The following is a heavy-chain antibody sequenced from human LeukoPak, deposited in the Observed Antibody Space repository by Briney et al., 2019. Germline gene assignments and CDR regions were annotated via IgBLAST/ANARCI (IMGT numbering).Heavy chain of an antibody. J-gene: IGHJ4*02. V-gene: IGHV1-8*01. CDR3: SSSGVEEWQGLHF. D-gene: IGHD3-3*01. CDR2: MNPNSGNT. Sequence: ASVKVSCKASGYTFTSYDINWVRQATGQGLEWMGWMNPNSGNTGYAQKFQGRVTMTRNTSTSTAYMELSSLRSEDTAVYYCSSSGVEEWQGLHFWGQGTLVTVSS. CDR1: GYTFTSYD.